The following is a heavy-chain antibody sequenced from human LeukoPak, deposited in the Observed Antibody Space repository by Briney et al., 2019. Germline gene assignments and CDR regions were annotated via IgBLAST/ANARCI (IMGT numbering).Heavy chain of an antibody. CDR2: IIPIFGTA. J-gene: IGHJ6*03. CDR3: ARDLGNGPYYYYYMDV. CDR1: GGTFSSYA. D-gene: IGHD1-1*01. V-gene: IGHV1-69*05. Sequence: SVKVSCKASGGTFSSYAISWVRQAPGQGLEWMGGIIPIFGTANYAQKFQGRVTITTDESTSTAYMELSSLRSEDTAVYYCARDLGNGPYYYYYMDVWGKGTTVTVSS.